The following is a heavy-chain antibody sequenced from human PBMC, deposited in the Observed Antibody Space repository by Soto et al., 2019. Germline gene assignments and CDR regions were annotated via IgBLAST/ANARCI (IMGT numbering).Heavy chain of an antibody. D-gene: IGHD2-15*01. CDR3: ARVGCRGGSCSSRGDYYYGMDV. CDR1: GFTFSSYS. CDR2: ISSSGDYI. V-gene: IGHV3-21*01. Sequence: PGGSLRLSCAASGFTFSSYSMNWVRQAPGKGLEWVSSISSSGDYIRYADSVKGRFTISRDNAKTSVYLQMNSLRAEDTAVYYCARVGCRGGSCSSRGDYYYGMDVWGQGTTVTVS. J-gene: IGHJ6*02.